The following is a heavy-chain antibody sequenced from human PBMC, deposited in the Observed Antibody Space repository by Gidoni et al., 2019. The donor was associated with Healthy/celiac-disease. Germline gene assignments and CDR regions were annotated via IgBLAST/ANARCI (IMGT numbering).Heavy chain of an antibody. V-gene: IGHV3-23*04. CDR2: ISGSGGST. CDR3: AKGRGAVRFLEWLSAGAFDP. J-gene: IGHJ5*02. D-gene: IGHD3-3*01. CDR1: GFTFSSYA. Sequence: EVQLVESGGGLVQPGGSLRLTCAASGFTFSSYAMSRVRQAPGKGLEWVSAISGSGGSTYYADSVKGRFTISRDNSKNTLYLQMNSLRAEDTAVYYCAKGRGAVRFLEWLSAGAFDPWGQGTLVTVSS.